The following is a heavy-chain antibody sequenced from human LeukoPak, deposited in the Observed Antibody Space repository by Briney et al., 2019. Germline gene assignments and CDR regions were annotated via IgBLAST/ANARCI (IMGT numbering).Heavy chain of an antibody. Sequence: GGSLRLSCAASGFTFSSYSMNWVRQAPGKGLEWVSSISSSSSYIYYADSVKGRFTISRDNAKNSLYLQMNSLRAEDTAVYYCAKTYSSGWDNYYYYYMDVWGKGTTVTISS. CDR2: ISSSSSYI. CDR1: GFTFSSYS. V-gene: IGHV3-21*01. CDR3: AKTYSSGWDNYYYYYMDV. J-gene: IGHJ6*03. D-gene: IGHD6-19*01.